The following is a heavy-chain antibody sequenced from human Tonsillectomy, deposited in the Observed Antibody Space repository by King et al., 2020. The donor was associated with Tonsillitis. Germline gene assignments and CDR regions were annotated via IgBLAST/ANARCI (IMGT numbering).Heavy chain of an antibody. CDR2: ISDDGNNK. CDR3: ARPPGYYYGSDNYFED. V-gene: IGHV3-30-3*01. J-gene: IGHJ4*02. Sequence: VQLVESGGGVVQPGRSLKLSCAASGFTFISYTMHWVRQAPGKGLEWVALISDDGNNKNYADSVKGRFTISRDNSKNTLYLQMNSLRAEDAAVYYCARPPGYYYGSDNYFEDWGQGTLVTVSS. CDR1: GFTFISYT. D-gene: IGHD3-10*01.